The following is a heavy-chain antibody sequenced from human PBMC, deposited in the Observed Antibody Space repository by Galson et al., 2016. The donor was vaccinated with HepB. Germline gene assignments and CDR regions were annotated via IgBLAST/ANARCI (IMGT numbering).Heavy chain of an antibody. Sequence: SETLSLTCTVSHGSISTTGFSWGWIRQPPGKGLECIGTVYRGRAYYNPSLGGRVSVGVSTAVFSLKLTSLTAADTAVYYCARAGLTTQASFEYWGQGTLVAVSS. V-gene: IGHV4-39*01. J-gene: IGHJ4*02. CDR3: ARAGLTTQASFEY. D-gene: IGHD1-1*01. CDR2: VYRGRA. CDR1: HGSISTTGFS.